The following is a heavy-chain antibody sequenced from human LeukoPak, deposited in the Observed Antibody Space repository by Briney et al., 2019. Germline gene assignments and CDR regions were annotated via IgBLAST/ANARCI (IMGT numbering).Heavy chain of an antibody. CDR2: ISGTGVMT. V-gene: IGHV3-23*01. D-gene: IGHD5-24*01. Sequence: GGSLRLSCAASGFTFSSYSMSWVRQAPGKGLEWVSAISGTGVMTYYADSVKGRFTISRDNSENTLYVQMNSLRAEDTAIYYCAKGEDGYYYYGMDVWGQGTTVTVSS. J-gene: IGHJ6*02. CDR1: GFTFSSYS. CDR3: AKGEDGYYYYGMDV.